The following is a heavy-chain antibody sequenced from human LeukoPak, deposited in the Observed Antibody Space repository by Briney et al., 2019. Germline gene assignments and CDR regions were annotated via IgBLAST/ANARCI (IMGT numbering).Heavy chain of an antibody. D-gene: IGHD5-24*01. CDR3: ARDDRDGYNPYPDY. Sequence: ASVKVSCKASGYTFTGYYMHWVRQAPGQGLEWMGWINPNSGGTNYAQKFQGRVTVTRDTSISTAYMELSRLRSDDTAVYYCARDDRDGYNPYPDYWGQGTLVTVSS. V-gene: IGHV1-2*02. CDR2: INPNSGGT. J-gene: IGHJ4*02. CDR1: GYTFTGYY.